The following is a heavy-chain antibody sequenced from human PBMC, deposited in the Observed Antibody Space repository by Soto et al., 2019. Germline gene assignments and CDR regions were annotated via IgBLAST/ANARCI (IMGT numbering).Heavy chain of an antibody. J-gene: IGHJ5*02. Sequence: GGSLRLSCAASGFTFSSYSMNWVRQAPGKGLEWVSSISSSSSNTYYADSVKGRFTVSRDNSESTLYLQMNSVTAEDTAVYYCAKDRLASGAVARFDPWGQGTLVTVSS. CDR3: AKDRLASGAVARFDP. D-gene: IGHD6-19*01. CDR2: ISSSSSNT. V-gene: IGHV3-21*04. CDR1: GFTFSSYS.